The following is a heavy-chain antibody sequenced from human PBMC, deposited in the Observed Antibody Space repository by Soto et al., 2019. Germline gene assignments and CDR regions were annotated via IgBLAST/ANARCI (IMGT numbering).Heavy chain of an antibody. Sequence: QVQLVQSGAEVKKPGSSVKVSCKASGGTFSSYAISWVRQAPGQGLEWMGGIIPIFGTANYAQKFQGRVTITADESMSTAYMELSSLRSEHTTVYYCARGSMTTVTTWIWDYWGQGTLVTVSS. CDR1: GGTFSSYA. CDR3: ARGSMTTVTTWIWDY. CDR2: IIPIFGTA. V-gene: IGHV1-69*12. J-gene: IGHJ4*02. D-gene: IGHD4-17*01.